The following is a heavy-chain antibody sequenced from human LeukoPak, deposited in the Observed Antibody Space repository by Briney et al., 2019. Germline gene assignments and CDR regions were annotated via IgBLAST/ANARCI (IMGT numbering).Heavy chain of an antibody. Sequence: GASVKVSCKASGYTFTSYDINWVRQATGQGLEWMGWMNPNSGNTGYAQKFQGRVTITRNTSISTAYMELSSLRSEDTAVYYCARGVEEYSSSSTPYYFDYWGQGTLVTVSS. J-gene: IGHJ4*02. D-gene: IGHD6-6*01. CDR1: GYTFTSYD. CDR3: ARGVEEYSSSSTPYYFDY. CDR2: MNPNSGNT. V-gene: IGHV1-8*03.